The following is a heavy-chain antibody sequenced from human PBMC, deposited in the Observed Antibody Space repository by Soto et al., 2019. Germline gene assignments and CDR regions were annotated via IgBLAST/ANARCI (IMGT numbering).Heavy chain of an antibody. J-gene: IGHJ6*02. V-gene: IGHV1-69*13. CDR3: ARDLGADVYSGYGMDV. CDR1: GGTFRSYA. D-gene: IGHD1-26*01. CDR2: IIPIFGTA. Sequence: SVKVSCKASGGTFRSYAISWVRQAPGQGLEWMGGIIPIFGTANYAQKFQGRVTITADESTSTAYMELISLRSEDTAVYYCARDLGADVYSGYGMDVWGQGTTVTVSS.